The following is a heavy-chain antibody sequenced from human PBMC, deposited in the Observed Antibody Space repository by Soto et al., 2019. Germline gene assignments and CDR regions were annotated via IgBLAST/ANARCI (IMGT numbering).Heavy chain of an antibody. CDR3: ERARKATYITGGFDS. D-gene: IGHD3-3*01. Sequence: ESLSLTCRVSGGSISDYYWSWIRQSPEKGLEYIAYSSYGGITNLNGALNGRVTMSIDTSKNQFSLNATSLTAADTAVYYCERARKATYITGGFDSWGQGTLVTVYS. V-gene: IGHV4-59*01. CDR2: SSYGGIT. J-gene: IGHJ4*02. CDR1: GGSISDYY.